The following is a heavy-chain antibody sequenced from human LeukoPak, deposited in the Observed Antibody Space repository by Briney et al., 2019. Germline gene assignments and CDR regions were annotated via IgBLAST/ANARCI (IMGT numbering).Heavy chain of an antibody. Sequence: GGSLRLSCAATGFIFSDYYMSWIRQAPGKRLEWLSYISNRGTVMNYADSVKGRFTISRDNDKNVVYLQMNSLRADDTAVYYCARSYGAYAYWGQGTLVTVSS. J-gene: IGHJ4*02. CDR2: ISNRGTVM. CDR1: GFIFSDYY. D-gene: IGHD4-17*01. V-gene: IGHV3-11*01. CDR3: ARSYGAYAY.